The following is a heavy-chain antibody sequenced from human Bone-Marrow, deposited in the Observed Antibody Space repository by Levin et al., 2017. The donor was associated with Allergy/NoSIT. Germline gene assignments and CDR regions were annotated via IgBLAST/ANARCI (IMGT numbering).Heavy chain of an antibody. CDR2: IRSKANSYAT. CDR1: GFTFSGSA. CDR3: TRRGAAAVSYWYFDL. Sequence: GESLKISCAASGFTFSGSAMHWVRQASGKGLEWVGRIRSKANSYATAYAASVKGRFTISRDDSKNTAYLQMNSLKTEDTAVYYCTRRGAAAVSYWYFDLWGRGTLVTVSS. J-gene: IGHJ2*01. D-gene: IGHD6-13*01. V-gene: IGHV3-73*01.